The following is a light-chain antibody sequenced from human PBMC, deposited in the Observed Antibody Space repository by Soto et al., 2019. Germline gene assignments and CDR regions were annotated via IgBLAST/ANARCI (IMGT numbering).Light chain of an antibody. CDR3: QQGKSFPYT. Sequence: IHMTQSPSTVSASVGDVINISCRAAQDIGDWLAWYQQRPGEAPKLLIFHASSLHSGVPSRFSGTRSGTIFTLTVSGLQHEDFATYYCQQGKSFPYTFGQGTRLET. CDR2: HAS. CDR1: QDIGDW. J-gene: IGKJ2*01. V-gene: IGKV1-12*01.